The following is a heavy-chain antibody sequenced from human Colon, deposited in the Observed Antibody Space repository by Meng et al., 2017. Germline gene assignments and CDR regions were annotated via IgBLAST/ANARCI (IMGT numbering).Heavy chain of an antibody. Sequence: QVQLVQAGAEVMKPGASGKVSCKDSGYTFSGYYVHWVRQAPGQGLECMGWINPNSGVTNYAQKFQDRVTMTRDTSITTAYMELSNLRSDDTAVDYCFVWFGESSTSFDHWGQGSLVTVSS. CDR1: GYTFSGYY. V-gene: IGHV1-2*02. D-gene: IGHD3-10*01. CDR3: FVWFGESSTSFDH. CDR2: INPNSGVT. J-gene: IGHJ4*02.